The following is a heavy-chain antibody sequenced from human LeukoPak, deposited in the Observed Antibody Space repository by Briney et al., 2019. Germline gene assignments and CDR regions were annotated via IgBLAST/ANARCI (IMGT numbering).Heavy chain of an antibody. CDR2: INTSGGST. J-gene: IGHJ5*02. CDR1: GYTFTSYY. V-gene: IGHV1-46*01. CDR3: ARVPYGDYVSNWFDP. Sequence: ASVKVSCKASGYTFTSYYMHWVRQAPGQGLEWMGIINTSGGSTSYAQKFQGRVTMTRDTSTSTVYMELSSLRSEDTAVYYCARVPYGDYVSNWFDPWGQGTLVTVSS. D-gene: IGHD4-17*01.